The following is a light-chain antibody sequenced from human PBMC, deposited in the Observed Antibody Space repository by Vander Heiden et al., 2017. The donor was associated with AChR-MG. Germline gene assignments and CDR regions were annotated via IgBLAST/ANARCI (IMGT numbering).Light chain of an antibody. CDR2: GTS. V-gene: IGKV3-15*01. CDR3: QQYSDWPT. Sequence: IVMTQSPATLSVSPGEKVSLSCRASQSVRNNVAWYQQRPGQAPRLLIFGTSTRASGVPARFSASGSGTDFTLTISSLQSEDCALYFCQQYSDWPTFGQVTKLEIK. CDR1: QSVRNN. J-gene: IGKJ2*01.